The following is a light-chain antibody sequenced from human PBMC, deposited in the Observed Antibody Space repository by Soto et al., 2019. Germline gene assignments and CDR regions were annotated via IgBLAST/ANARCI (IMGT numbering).Light chain of an antibody. CDR3: SSSTSSSTPYV. V-gene: IGLV2-14*01. Sequence: QSALTQPASVSGSPGQSIIISCTGTSSDGGGYNYVSWYQQHPGKAPKLMIYDVSNRPSGVSNRFSGSKSGNTASLTISGLHAEDEADYYCSSSTSSSTPYVFGTGTKVTVL. CDR1: SSDGGGYNY. CDR2: DVS. J-gene: IGLJ1*01.